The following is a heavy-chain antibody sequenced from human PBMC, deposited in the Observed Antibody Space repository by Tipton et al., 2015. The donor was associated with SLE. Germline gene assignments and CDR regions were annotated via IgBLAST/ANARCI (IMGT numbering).Heavy chain of an antibody. CDR2: IYYSGSP. V-gene: IGHV4-39*07. CDR1: GGSISSSSYY. J-gene: IGHJ4*02. Sequence: TLSLTCTVSGGSISSSSYYWGWIRQPPGKGLEWIGSIYYSGSPSYNPSLRSRVTISVDTSKNQFSLKLSSVTAADTAVYYCARTNRLPYRVYFDSWGQGTLVTVS. D-gene: IGHD1-14*01. CDR3: ARTNRLPYRVYFDS.